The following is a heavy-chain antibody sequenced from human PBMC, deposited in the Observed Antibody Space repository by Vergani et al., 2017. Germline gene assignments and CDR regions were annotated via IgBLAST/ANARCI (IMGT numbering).Heavy chain of an antibody. D-gene: IGHD6-25*01. Sequence: EVQLVQSGAEVKKPGESLKISCQISGYSFTNYWIGWVRQMPGKGLEWMGIIHPADSDTTYSPSFQGQVTISVDKSISTAYLQRSSLRASDSAMYYCARLYGRDRSGSKYFDYWGQGTLVTVSS. J-gene: IGHJ4*02. CDR3: ARLYGRDRSGSKYFDY. CDR2: IHPADSDT. CDR1: GYSFTNYW. V-gene: IGHV5-51*01.